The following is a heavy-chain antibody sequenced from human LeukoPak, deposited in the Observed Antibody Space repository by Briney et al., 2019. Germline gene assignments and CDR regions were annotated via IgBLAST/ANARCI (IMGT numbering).Heavy chain of an antibody. J-gene: IGHJ4*02. Sequence: GESLKISCKGSGYNFINYWIGWVRQMPGKGLEWLGIIYPGDSDTRYSPSFQGHVTISADKSVNNAYLHWSSLKASDTAMYYCARGKSGYSYGFDYWGQGTLVTVSS. D-gene: IGHD5-18*01. CDR2: IYPGDSDT. CDR1: GYNFINYW. CDR3: ARGKSGYSYGFDY. V-gene: IGHV5-51*01.